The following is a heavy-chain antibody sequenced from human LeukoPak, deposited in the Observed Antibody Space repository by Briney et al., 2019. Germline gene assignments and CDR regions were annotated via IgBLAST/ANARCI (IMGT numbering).Heavy chain of an antibody. CDR1: GLTLSSSSYW. Sequence: PGGSLRLSCATSGLTLSSSSYWMSWIRQAPGRGPEWVAHIKGNGNEPYYADSVKGRFTISKDNSKQSLRLEMNSLRAEDTAVYCCARGPGDYDASDIWGQGTMVTVSS. CDR3: ARGPGDYDASDI. D-gene: IGHD4-11*01. V-gene: IGHV3-7*01. CDR2: IKGNGNEP. J-gene: IGHJ3*02.